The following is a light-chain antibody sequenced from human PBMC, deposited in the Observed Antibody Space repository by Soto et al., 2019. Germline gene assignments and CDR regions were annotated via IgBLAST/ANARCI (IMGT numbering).Light chain of an antibody. Sequence: DIQMTQSPSTLSASVGDRVTITCRASESISKYLAWYQHKPGKAPKLLIYQASSLQTGVPSRFSGSGSGTEFTLTISSLQPDDFATYYCQQYSKFSYTFGRGTKLGLK. CDR1: ESISKY. CDR3: QQYSKFSYT. CDR2: QAS. V-gene: IGKV1-5*03. J-gene: IGKJ2*01.